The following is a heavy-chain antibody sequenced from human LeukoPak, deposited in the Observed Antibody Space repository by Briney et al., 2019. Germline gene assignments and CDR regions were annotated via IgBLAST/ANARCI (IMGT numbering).Heavy chain of an antibody. D-gene: IGHD4-17*01. Sequence: ASVKVSCKASGYTFTGYYMYWVRQAPGQGLEWMGWINPNSGGTNYAQKFQGRVTMTRDTSISTAYMELSRLRSDDTAVYYCARGYNGDYSFRHIDYWGQGTLVTVSS. V-gene: IGHV1-2*02. CDR2: INPNSGGT. J-gene: IGHJ4*02. CDR3: ARGYNGDYSFRHIDY. CDR1: GYTFTGYY.